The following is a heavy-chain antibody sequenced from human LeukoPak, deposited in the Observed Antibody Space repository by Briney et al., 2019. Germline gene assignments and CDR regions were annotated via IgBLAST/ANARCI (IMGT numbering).Heavy chain of an antibody. J-gene: IGHJ3*02. V-gene: IGHV4-31*03. CDR3: ARIHPLDNRNDAFDI. CDR2: IYYSGST. Sequence: PSETLSLTCTVSGGSISSGGYYWSWIRQHPGKGLEWIGYIYYSGSTYYNPSLKSRVTISVDTSKNQFSLKLSSVAAADTAVYYCARIHPLDNRNDAFDIWGQGTMVTVSS. D-gene: IGHD1-1*01. CDR1: GGSISSGGYY.